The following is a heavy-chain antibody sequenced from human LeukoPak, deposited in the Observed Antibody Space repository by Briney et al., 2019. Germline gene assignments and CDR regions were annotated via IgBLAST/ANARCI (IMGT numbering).Heavy chain of an antibody. CDR3: ARDREITIFGVVLNWFDP. V-gene: IGHV3-30-3*01. Sequence: GGSLRLSCAASGFTFSSYAMHWVRQAPGKGLEWVAVISYDGGNKYYADSVKGRFTISRDNSKNTLYLQMNGLRAEDTAVYYCARDREITIFGVVLNWFDPWGQGTLVTVSS. J-gene: IGHJ5*02. D-gene: IGHD3-3*01. CDR2: ISYDGGNK. CDR1: GFTFSSYA.